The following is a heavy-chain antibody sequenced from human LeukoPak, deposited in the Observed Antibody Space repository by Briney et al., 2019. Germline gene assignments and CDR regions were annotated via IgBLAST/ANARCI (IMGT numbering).Heavy chain of an antibody. D-gene: IGHD5-18*01. V-gene: IGHV3-23*01. CDR2: ISGSGGST. CDR3: AKGEDTAMVILDY. Sequence: GGSLRLSCAASGFTFSSYAMSWVRQAPGKGREGVSAISGSGGSTYYADSVKGRFTISRDNSKNTLYLQMNSLRAEDTAVYYCAKGEDTAMVILDYWGQGTLVTVSS. J-gene: IGHJ4*02. CDR1: GFTFSSYA.